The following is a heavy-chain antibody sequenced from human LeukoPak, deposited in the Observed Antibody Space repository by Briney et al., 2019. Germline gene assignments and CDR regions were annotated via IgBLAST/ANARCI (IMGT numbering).Heavy chain of an antibody. V-gene: IGHV1-69*13. Sequence: SVKVSCKASGGTFSSYSINWVRQVPGQGLEWMGGITPIFGTVKYAHKFQGRVTITADESTSTAYMELSSLRSEDTAVYYCARVHDYVWGSYRTSAFDYWGQGTLVTVSS. CDR1: GGTFSSYS. J-gene: IGHJ4*02. CDR2: ITPIFGTV. CDR3: ARVHDYVWGSYRTSAFDY. D-gene: IGHD3-16*02.